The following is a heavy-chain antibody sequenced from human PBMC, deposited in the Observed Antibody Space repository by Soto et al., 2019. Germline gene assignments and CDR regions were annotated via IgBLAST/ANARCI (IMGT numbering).Heavy chain of an antibody. CDR2: IYSGGNT. Sequence: EVQLVESGGGLVQPGGSLRLSCAASGFIVSSNYVTWVRQAPGRGLEWVSVIYSGGNTYYADSVKGQFTISRHNSENTVYLQVNSLRVEDTARYFCAGGSRPLDYWGQGTLVIVSS. CDR1: GFIVSSNY. D-gene: IGHD3-16*01. J-gene: IGHJ4*02. V-gene: IGHV3-53*04. CDR3: AGGSRPLDY.